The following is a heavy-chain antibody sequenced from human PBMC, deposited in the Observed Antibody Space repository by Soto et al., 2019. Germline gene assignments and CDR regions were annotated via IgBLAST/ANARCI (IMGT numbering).Heavy chain of an antibody. Sequence: QVQLVQSGAEVKKPGASVKVSCKASGYTFTSYGITWVRQAPGQGLDWMGWINTYDGNTNFAQKFQGRVTMTTDTSTSTVYMDLRSLTSDDTAVYYCARGYSSSSRGDYWGQGTLVTVSS. V-gene: IGHV1-18*01. CDR2: INTYDGNT. J-gene: IGHJ4*02. CDR3: ARGYSSSSRGDY. CDR1: GYTFTSYG. D-gene: IGHD6-6*01.